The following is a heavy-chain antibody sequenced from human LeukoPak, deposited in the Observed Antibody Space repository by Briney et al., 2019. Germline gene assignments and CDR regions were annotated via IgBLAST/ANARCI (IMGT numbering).Heavy chain of an antibody. Sequence: ASVKVSCKASGYTFTSYYMRWVRQAPGQGLEWMGIINPSGGSTSYAQKFQGRVTMTRDTSTSTVYMGLSSLRSEDTAVYYCARLVGATRDWFDPWGQGTLVTVSS. D-gene: IGHD1-26*01. CDR2: INPSGGST. CDR1: GYTFTSYY. V-gene: IGHV1-46*01. J-gene: IGHJ5*02. CDR3: ARLVGATRDWFDP.